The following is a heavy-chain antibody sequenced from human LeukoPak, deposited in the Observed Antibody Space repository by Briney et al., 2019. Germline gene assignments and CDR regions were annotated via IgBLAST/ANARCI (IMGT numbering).Heavy chain of an antibody. J-gene: IGHJ3*02. D-gene: IGHD1-14*01. Sequence: ETLSLTCAVYGGSFSGYYWSWIRQPPGKGLEWVSSISRSGESTFYADSVRGRFTISRDNSKNTVSLQMESLRAEDTAVYYCARESSPEDAFDIWGQGTMVTVSS. V-gene: IGHV3-23*01. CDR3: ARESSPEDAFDI. CDR2: ISRSGEST. CDR1: GGSFSGYY.